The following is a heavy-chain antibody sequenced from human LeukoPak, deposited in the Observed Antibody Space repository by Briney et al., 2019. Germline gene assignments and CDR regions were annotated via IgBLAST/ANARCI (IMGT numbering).Heavy chain of an antibody. D-gene: IGHD3-10*01. CDR2: VFYIGSS. J-gene: IGHJ5*02. V-gene: IGHV4-59*01. CDR3: ARAGAWQIDP. Sequence: SETLSLTCTVSGGSINSYYWSWIRQPPGKGLEWIGHVFYIGSSIYNPSLKSRVTISLDRSNNHFSLRLTSVSAADTAVYYCARAGAWQIDPWGQGTLVTVSS. CDR1: GGSINSYY.